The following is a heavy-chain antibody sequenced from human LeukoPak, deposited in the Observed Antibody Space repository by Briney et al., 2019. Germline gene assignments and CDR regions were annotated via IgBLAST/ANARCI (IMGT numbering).Heavy chain of an antibody. Sequence: ASVKVSCKASGYTFTGNYMHWVRQAPGQGLEWMGWINPNSGGTNYAEKFQGRVTMTRDTSIGTAYMELNSLRAEDTAVYYCARDYNLGQGTLVTVSS. CDR1: GYTFTGNY. CDR3: ARDYN. J-gene: IGHJ4*02. V-gene: IGHV1-2*02. CDR2: INPNSGGT.